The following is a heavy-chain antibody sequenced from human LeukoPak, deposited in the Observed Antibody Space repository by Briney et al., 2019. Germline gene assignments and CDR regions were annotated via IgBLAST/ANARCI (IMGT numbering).Heavy chain of an antibody. J-gene: IGHJ4*02. CDR1: GGSISSGGYY. V-gene: IGHV4-31*03. D-gene: IGHD3-22*01. Sequence: SQTLSPTCTVSGGSISSGGYYWSWIRQHPGKGLEWIGYIYYSGSTYYNPSLKSRVTISVDTSKNQFSLKLSSVTAADTAVYYCASAYYYDSSGYYHFDYWGQGTLVTVSS. CDR3: ASAYYYDSSGYYHFDY. CDR2: IYYSGST.